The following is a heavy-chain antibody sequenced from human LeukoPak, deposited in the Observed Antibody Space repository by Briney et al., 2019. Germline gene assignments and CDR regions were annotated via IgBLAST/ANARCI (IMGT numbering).Heavy chain of an antibody. J-gene: IGHJ3*02. D-gene: IGHD2/OR15-2a*01. V-gene: IGHV3-66*01. CDR2: IYSGGNT. Sequence: GGSLRLSCAASGFTVSSNNMNWVRQAPGKGLEWVSVIYSGGNTYYADSVKDRFTISRDNSKNTLYLQMGGLRTEDTAVYYCARDTENSTYGWGAFDIWGQGTMVTVSS. CDR3: ARDTENSTYGWGAFDI. CDR1: GFTVSSNN.